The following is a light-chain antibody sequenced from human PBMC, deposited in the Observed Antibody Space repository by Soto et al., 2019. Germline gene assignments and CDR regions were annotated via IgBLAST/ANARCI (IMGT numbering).Light chain of an antibody. CDR3: AAWDGRLYGPV. V-gene: IGLV1-44*01. CDR1: SSNIGSHT. J-gene: IGLJ2*01. CDR2: SNN. Sequence: QSVLTQPPSASGTPGQRVTISCSGGSSNIGSHTVNWYQHLPGTAPKLLIYSNNQRPSGVPDRFSGSMSGTSASLAISGLQSEVEADYYCAAWDGRLYGPVFGGGTKLTVL.